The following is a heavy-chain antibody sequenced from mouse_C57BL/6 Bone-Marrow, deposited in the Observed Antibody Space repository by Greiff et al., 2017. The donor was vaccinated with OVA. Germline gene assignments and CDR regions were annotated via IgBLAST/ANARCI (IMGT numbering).Heavy chain of an antibody. CDR3: ARGLYGKPDY. Sequence: VQLQQPGAELVMPGASVKLSCKASGYTFTSYWMHWVKQRPGQGLEWIGEIDPSDSYTNYNQKFKGKSTLTVDKSSSTAYMQLSSLTSEDSAVYYCARGLYGKPDYWGQGTSVTVSS. D-gene: IGHD2-1*01. CDR1: GYTFTSYW. J-gene: IGHJ4*01. V-gene: IGHV1-69*01. CDR2: IDPSDSYT.